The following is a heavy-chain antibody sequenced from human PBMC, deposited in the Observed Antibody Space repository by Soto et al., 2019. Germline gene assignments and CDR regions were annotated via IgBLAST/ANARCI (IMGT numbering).Heavy chain of an antibody. CDR3: ASRYCSSTACYGYYEY. Sequence: PSETLSLTCTVSGGSISNYYWAWIRQPAGKGLEWIGRIYTSGSTNYNPSLKSRVSMSVDTSKRQFSLKLSSVTAADTAMYYCASRYCSSTACYGYYEYWGQGTLVTVSS. CDR2: IYTSGST. CDR1: GGSISNYY. J-gene: IGHJ4*02. V-gene: IGHV4-4*07. D-gene: IGHD2-2*01.